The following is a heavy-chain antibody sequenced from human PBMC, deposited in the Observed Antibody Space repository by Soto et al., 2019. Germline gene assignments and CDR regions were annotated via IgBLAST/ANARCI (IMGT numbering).Heavy chain of an antibody. V-gene: IGHV1-69*12. CDR3: AQTLGLAVAGPGRFDL. CDR1: GGTFSSYA. D-gene: IGHD6-19*01. J-gene: IGHJ2*01. CDR2: IIPMFGTA. Sequence: QVQLVQSGSEVKKPGSSVKVSCRASGGTFSSYAISWVRQAPGQGPEWMGGIIPMFGTAKYAQKFQGRVTITADESRSTAYREVRSLISEDTAVYYCAQTLGLAVAGPGRFDLWGRGTLVTVSS.